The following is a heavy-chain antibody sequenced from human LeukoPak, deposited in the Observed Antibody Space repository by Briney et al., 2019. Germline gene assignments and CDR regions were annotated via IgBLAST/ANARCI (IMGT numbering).Heavy chain of an antibody. CDR3: AKGRDTNS. CDR1: GFTFSSYG. CDR2: ISYNGSNK. V-gene: IGHV3-30*18. D-gene: IGHD5-18*01. J-gene: IGHJ4*02. Sequence: GRSLRLSCAAPGFTFSSYGMHWVRQAPGKGLEWVAVISYNGSNKYYADSVKGRFTISRDNSKNTLYLQMNSLRAEDTAVYYCAKGRDTNSWGQGTLVTVSS.